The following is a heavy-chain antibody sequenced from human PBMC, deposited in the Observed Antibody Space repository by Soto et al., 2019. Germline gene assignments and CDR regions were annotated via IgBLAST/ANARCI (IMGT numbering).Heavy chain of an antibody. V-gene: IGHV1-46*01. CDR2: IHYSGATP. D-gene: IGHD2-15*01. J-gene: IGHJ4*02. CDR1: GYTFTNYY. Sequence: QVQLVQSGAEVKRPGASVKVSCKASGYTFTNYYMHWVRQAPGQGLEWMGVIHYSGATPTYAQKFQGRVTMARDTSTSTVYVELSSLTSEDTAVYYCARGWPDLATRGSFDYWGQGTLVTVSS. CDR3: ARGWPDLATRGSFDY.